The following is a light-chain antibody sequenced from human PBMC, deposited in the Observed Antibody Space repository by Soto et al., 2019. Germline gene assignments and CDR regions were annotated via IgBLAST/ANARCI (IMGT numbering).Light chain of an antibody. V-gene: IGKV3-11*01. J-gene: IGKJ5*01. CDR1: QSVSSY. CDR3: QQRSNWPPIT. CDR2: DAS. Sequence: EIVLTHSPATMALSPGARATLSCRASQSVSSYLSWYQQKPGQAPRLLIYDASNRATGIPARFSGSGSGTDFSLTFSSLEPEDFAVYYCQQRSNWPPITCGQGTRLEI.